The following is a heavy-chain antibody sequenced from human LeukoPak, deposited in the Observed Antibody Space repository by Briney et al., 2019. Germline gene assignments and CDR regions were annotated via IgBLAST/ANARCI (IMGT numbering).Heavy chain of an antibody. Sequence: SETLSLTCTVSGGSISSSSYYWGWIRQPPGKGLEWIGSIYYSGSTYYNPSLKSRVTISVDTSKNQFSLKLSSVTAADTAVYYCARSRCSSTSCYGVNESWFDPWGQGTLVTVSS. D-gene: IGHD2-2*01. V-gene: IGHV4-39*07. CDR3: ARSRCSSTSCYGVNESWFDP. J-gene: IGHJ5*02. CDR1: GGSISSSSYY. CDR2: IYYSGST.